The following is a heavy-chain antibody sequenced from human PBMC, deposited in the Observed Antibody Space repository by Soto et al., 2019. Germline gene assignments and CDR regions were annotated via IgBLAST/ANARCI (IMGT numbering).Heavy chain of an antibody. J-gene: IGHJ4*02. CDR1: GFKFSTHD. D-gene: IGHD6-19*01. CDR2: IDSGGST. Sequence: GGSLRLSCVASGFKFSTHDMHWVRQAPGKGLEWVSVIDSGGSTYYADSVKGRFTISRDNSKNTLYLQMNSLRAEDTAVYYCAREAYSSGPETGVVGYWGQGTLVTVSS. V-gene: IGHV3-66*01. CDR3: AREAYSSGPETGVVGY.